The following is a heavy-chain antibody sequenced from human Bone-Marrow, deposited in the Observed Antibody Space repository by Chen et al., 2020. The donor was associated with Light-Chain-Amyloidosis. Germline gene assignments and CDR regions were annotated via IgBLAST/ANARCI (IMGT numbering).Heavy chain of an antibody. V-gene: IGHV4-39*02. Sequence: QPQLQESGPGLVKPSETLSLTCTVSDGSINSGDYYWGWLRQSPGKGLEWIGSIYYSGAAFYNPSLRSRVPISLDTSKNLLSLRLTSVTAADTAVYYCSIRIAVPGANEETWGQGTLVTVSS. CDR3: SIRIAVPGANEET. J-gene: IGHJ5*02. D-gene: IGHD6-19*01. CDR2: IYYSGAA. CDR1: DGSINSGDYY.